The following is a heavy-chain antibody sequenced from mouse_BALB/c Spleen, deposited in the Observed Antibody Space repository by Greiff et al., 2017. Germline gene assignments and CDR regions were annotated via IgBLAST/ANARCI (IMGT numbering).Heavy chain of an antibody. CDR2: ISDGGSYT. V-gene: IGHV5-4*02. J-gene: IGHJ4*01. CDR1: GFTFSDYS. Sequence: EVQLVESGGGLVKPGGSLKLSCAASGFTFSDYSMYWVRQTPEKRLEWVATISDGGSYTYYPDSVKGRFTISRDNAKNNLYLQMSSLKSEDTAMYYCARVGGDYAMDYWGQGTSVTVSS. CDR3: ARVGGDYAMDY.